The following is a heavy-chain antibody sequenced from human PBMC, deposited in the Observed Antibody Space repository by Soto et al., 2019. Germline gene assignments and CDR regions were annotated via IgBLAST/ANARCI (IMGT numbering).Heavy chain of an antibody. V-gene: IGHV4-30-2*01. Sequence: PSETLSLTCAVSGGSISSGGYSWSWIRQPPGKGLEWIGYIYHSGSTYYNPSLKSRVTISVDRSKNQFSLKLRSVTAADTAVYYCARTSARWFPYNWLDPCGQGTMVTVYS. CDR3: ARTSARWFPYNWLDP. CDR1: GGSISSGGYS. D-gene: IGHD2-15*01. J-gene: IGHJ5*02. CDR2: IYHSGST.